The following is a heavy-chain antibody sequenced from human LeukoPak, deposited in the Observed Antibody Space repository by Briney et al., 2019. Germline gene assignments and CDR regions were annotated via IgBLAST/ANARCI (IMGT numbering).Heavy chain of an antibody. CDR1: GYTFTSYD. D-gene: IGHD1-26*01. Sequence: ASVKVSCKASGYTFTSYDINWVRQATGQGLEWMGWMNPNSGNTGYAQKLQGRVTMTTDTSTSTAYMELRSLRSDDTAVYYCARALIVGATIDYWGQGTLVTVSS. CDR2: MNPNSGNT. V-gene: IGHV1-8*02. J-gene: IGHJ4*02. CDR3: ARALIVGATIDY.